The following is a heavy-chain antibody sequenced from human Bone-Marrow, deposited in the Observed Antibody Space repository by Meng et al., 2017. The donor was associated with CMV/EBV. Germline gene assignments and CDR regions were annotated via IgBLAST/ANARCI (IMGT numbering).Heavy chain of an antibody. CDR1: GGSFSGYY. J-gene: IGHJ4*02. CDR2: INHSGST. D-gene: IGHD6-13*01. CDR3: ARMIAAAFDY. Sequence: GSLRLSCAVYGGSFSGYYWSWIRQPPGKGLEWIGEINHSGSTNYNPSLKSRVTISVDTSKNQFSLKLSSVTAADTAVYYCARMIAAAFDYWVQGTLVTVSS. V-gene: IGHV4-34*01.